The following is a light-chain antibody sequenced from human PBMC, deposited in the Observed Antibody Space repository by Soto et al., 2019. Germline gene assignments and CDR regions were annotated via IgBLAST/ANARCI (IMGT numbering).Light chain of an antibody. Sequence: ILMTQSPDSLTVSLCERATITFKSSEILLYTSNNENYLAWYQQKPGQAPELLIYWASSRESGVPDRFTGSGSGTDFTLTISDLQAADVAVYYCQQYFATPWTFGQGTKVDI. CDR3: QQYFATPWT. J-gene: IGKJ1*01. V-gene: IGKV4-1*01. CDR2: WAS. CDR1: EILLYTSNNENY.